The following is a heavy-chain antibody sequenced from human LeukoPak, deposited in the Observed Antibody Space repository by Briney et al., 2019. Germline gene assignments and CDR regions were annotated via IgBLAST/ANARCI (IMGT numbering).Heavy chain of an antibody. D-gene: IGHD3-3*01. CDR1: GGSFSGYY. Sequence: SETLSLTCAVYGGSFSGYYWSWIRQPPGKGLEWIGEINQSGSTNYNPSLKSRVTISVDTSKNQFSLKLSSVTAADTAVYYCARLMTYDFWRAPSYMGVWGKGTTATVSS. CDR3: ARLMTYDFWRAPSYMGV. CDR2: INQSGST. V-gene: IGHV4-34*01. J-gene: IGHJ6*03.